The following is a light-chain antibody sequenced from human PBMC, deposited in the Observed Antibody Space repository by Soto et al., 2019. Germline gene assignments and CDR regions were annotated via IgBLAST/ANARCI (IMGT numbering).Light chain of an antibody. CDR3: QQYSDWPPLT. J-gene: IGKJ4*01. V-gene: IGKV3-15*01. CDR1: QSVTTN. Sequence: EIVMTQSPATLPVSPGERASLSCRASQSVTTNLAWYQQRPGQAPRLLIYAASTRATGIPARFSGSGSGTEFTLTISSLQSEDFAVYYCQQYSDWPPLTFGEGTKVEMK. CDR2: AAS.